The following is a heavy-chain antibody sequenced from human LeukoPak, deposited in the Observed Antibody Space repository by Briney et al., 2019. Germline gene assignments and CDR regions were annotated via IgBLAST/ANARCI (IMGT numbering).Heavy chain of an antibody. J-gene: IGHJ6*03. CDR3: AKCILTGYYKGYMDV. CDR2: IRGSGGGT. V-gene: IGHV3-23*01. Sequence: GGSLRLSCAASGFTFSSYAMSWVRQAPGKGLEWVSAIRGSGGGTNYGDSVKGRFTISRDNSKNTLYLQMNSLRAEDTAVYYCAKCILTGYYKGYMDVWGKGTTVTISS. CDR1: GFTFSSYA. D-gene: IGHD3-9*01.